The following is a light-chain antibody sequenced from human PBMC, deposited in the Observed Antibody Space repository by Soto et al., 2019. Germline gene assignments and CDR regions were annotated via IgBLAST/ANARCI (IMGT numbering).Light chain of an antibody. Sequence: QSALTHPPSASGSPGQSVTISCTGTSSDVGVYNSVSWYQQHPAQAPKLMIYDVSKRPSGVPDRFSGSKSGNTASLTVSGLQAEDEADYYCSSYAGTHIVFGTGTKLTVL. CDR2: DVS. J-gene: IGLJ1*01. CDR1: SSDVGVYNS. V-gene: IGLV2-8*01. CDR3: SSYAGTHIV.